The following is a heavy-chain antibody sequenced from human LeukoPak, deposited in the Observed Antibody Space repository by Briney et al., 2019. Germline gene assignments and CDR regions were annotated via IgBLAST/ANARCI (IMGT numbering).Heavy chain of an antibody. V-gene: IGHV4-34*01. CDR1: GGSFSGYY. CDR2: INHSGST. Sequence: PSETLSLTCAVYGGSFSGYYWSWIRQPPGKGLEWSGEINHSGSTNYNPSLKSRVTISVDTSKNQFSLKLSSVTAADTAVYYCARGSGINLDAFDIWGQGTMVTVSS. D-gene: IGHD1-1*01. J-gene: IGHJ3*02. CDR3: ARGSGINLDAFDI.